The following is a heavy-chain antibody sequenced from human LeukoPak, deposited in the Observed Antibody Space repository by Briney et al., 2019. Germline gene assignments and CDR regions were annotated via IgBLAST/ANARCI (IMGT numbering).Heavy chain of an antibody. CDR1: GFTFSSYG. V-gene: IGHV3-30*02. Sequence: GGSLRLSCAASGFTFSSYGMHWVRQAPGKGLEWVAVIWYDGSNKYYADSVKGRFTISRDNSKSTLYLQMSSLRAEDTALYYCAKKKTTGYYSYYAMDVWGQGTTVTVSS. CDR3: AKKKTTGYYSYYAMDV. D-gene: IGHD1-14*01. J-gene: IGHJ6*02. CDR2: IWYDGSNK.